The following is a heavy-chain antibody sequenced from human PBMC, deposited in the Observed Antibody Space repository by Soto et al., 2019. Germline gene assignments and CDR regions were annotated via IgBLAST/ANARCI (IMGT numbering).Heavy chain of an antibody. CDR2: IIPIFGTA. Sequence: SVKVSCKASGGTFSSYAISWVRQAPGQGLEWMGGIIPIFGTANYAQKFQGRVTITADESTSTAYMELSSLRSEDTAVYYCAREPAAMSGEWLRDLWGQGTLVTVSS. V-gene: IGHV1-69*13. CDR3: AREPAAMSGEWLRDL. J-gene: IGHJ5*02. D-gene: IGHD2-2*01. CDR1: GGTFSSYA.